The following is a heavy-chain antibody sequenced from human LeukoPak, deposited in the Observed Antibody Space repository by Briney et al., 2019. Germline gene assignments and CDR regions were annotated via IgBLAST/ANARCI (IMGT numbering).Heavy chain of an antibody. CDR3: ARDSPYSSGWYPDWYFDL. D-gene: IGHD6-19*01. CDR1: GGSISNYY. J-gene: IGHJ2*01. CDR2: MYISGET. V-gene: IGHV4-4*07. Sequence: SETLSLTCTVSGGSISNYYWSWIRQPAGKGLEWIGRMYISGETNYNPSLKSRVTISVDTSKNQFSLKLSSVTAADTAVYYCARDSPYSSGWYPDWYFDLWGRGTLVTVSS.